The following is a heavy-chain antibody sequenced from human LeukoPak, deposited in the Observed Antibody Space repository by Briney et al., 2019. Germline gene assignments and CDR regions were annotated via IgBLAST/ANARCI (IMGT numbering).Heavy chain of an antibody. D-gene: IGHD6-13*01. CDR3: ARAGRAAALRAEYFQH. V-gene: IGHV4-59*01. J-gene: IGHJ1*01. CDR1: RGSISTYY. CDR2: IYYSGST. Sequence: SETLSLTCTVSRGSISTYYWNWIRQPPGKGLEWIGYIYYSGSTNYNPSLKSRVTISVDTSKNQFSLKLSSVTAADTAVYYCARAGRAAALRAEYFQHWGQGTLVTVSS.